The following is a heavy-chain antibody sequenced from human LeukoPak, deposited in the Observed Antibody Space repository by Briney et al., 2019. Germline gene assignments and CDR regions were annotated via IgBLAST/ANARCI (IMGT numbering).Heavy chain of an antibody. D-gene: IGHD2-21*01. Sequence: PGGSLRLSCAAFGFTFDDYAMHWVRQAPGKGLEWVSGISWNSGSVTYADSVKGRFTISRDSAKNSLYLQMNSLRAEDTALYYCARALWWGQGTLVTVSS. V-gene: IGHV3-9*01. CDR3: ARALW. CDR1: GFTFDDYA. J-gene: IGHJ4*02. CDR2: ISWNSGSV.